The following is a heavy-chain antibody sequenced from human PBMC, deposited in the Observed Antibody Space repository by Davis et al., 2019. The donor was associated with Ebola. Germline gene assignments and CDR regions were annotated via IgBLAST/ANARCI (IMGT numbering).Heavy chain of an antibody. Sequence: AASVKVSCKASGYTFTSYAMHWVRQAPGKGLEWLGNFDPENAEAIYADKFEGRVIMTADTSSDTAYVILSSLRTEDTAVYYCVKDKWGSYSIYQYYGMDVWGQGTTVTVSS. D-gene: IGHD2-2*01. V-gene: IGHV1-24*01. CDR2: FDPENAEA. J-gene: IGHJ6*02. CDR1: GYTFTSYA. CDR3: VKDKWGSYSIYQYYGMDV.